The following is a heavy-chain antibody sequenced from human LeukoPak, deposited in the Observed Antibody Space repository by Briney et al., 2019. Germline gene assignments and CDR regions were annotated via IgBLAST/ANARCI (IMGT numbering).Heavy chain of an antibody. CDR3: ARVGGRIAAAGTDY. CDR1: GFTFTNYC. J-gene: IGHJ4*02. V-gene: IGHV3-30*03. Sequence: AGGSLRLSCAASGFTFTNYCMHWVRQAPGKGLEWVAVISYDGSNKYYADSVKGRFTISRDNSKNTLYLQMNSLRAEDTAVYYCARVGGRIAAAGTDYWGQGTLVTVSS. D-gene: IGHD6-13*01. CDR2: ISYDGSNK.